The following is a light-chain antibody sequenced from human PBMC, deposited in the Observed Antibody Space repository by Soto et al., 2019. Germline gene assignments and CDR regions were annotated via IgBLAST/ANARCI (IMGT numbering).Light chain of an antibody. CDR3: ISHTRSNTLYVV. CDR2: DVS. J-gene: IGLJ2*01. Sequence: QSALTQPASVSGSPGQRFTISSPGTSVNMGGFTYVSCYQQHPGKAPKLMIYDVSNRPSGVSNRFSGSKSGNTASLTISGLQAEDEADYYCISHTRSNTLYVVFGGGTKLTVL. CDR1: SVNMGGFTY. V-gene: IGLV2-14*01.